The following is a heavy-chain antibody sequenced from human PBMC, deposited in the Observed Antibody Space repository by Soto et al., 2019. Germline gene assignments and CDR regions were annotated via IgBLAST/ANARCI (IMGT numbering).Heavy chain of an antibody. V-gene: IGHV1-18*01. CDR3: ARSGAYCTSITCLFDSF. Sequence: ASVKVSCKASGYTFSSYGYAWVRLAPGQGLEWMGWISAYNGDTNYAQKFQDRVTLTTDTSTTTAYMELRNLGSDDTAVYYCARSGAYCTSITCLFDSFWGLGTLVTVSS. CDR2: ISAYNGDT. J-gene: IGHJ4*02. CDR1: GYTFSSYG. D-gene: IGHD2-8*01.